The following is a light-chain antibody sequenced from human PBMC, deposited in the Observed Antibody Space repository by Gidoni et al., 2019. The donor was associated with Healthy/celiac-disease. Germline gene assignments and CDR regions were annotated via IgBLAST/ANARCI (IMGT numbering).Light chain of an antibody. Sequence: DIVMTQSPTSLALSLGERATIHCKSSQSVLYRSNNKNSLAWYQQQPGKPHKLLIYWASNRESGVPDRFSGGGSGTDLTLTISSLQAEDVAVYYCQEYYSTPCTFGQGTKLEIK. CDR1: QSVLYRSNNKNS. V-gene: IGKV4-1*01. CDR3: QEYYSTPCT. J-gene: IGKJ2*02. CDR2: WAS.